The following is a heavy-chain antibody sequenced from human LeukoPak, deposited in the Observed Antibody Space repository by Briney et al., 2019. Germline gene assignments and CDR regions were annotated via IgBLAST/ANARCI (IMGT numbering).Heavy chain of an antibody. CDR1: GYTFTSYG. D-gene: IGHD6-19*01. CDR2: ISAYNGNT. CDR3: ARALRHIAVAAPIDY. J-gene: IGHJ4*02. Sequence: GESLKISCKASGYTFTSYGISWVRQAPGQGLEWMGWISAYNGNTNYAQKLQGRVTMTTDTSTSTAYMELRSLRSDDTAVYYCARALRHIAVAAPIDYWGQGTLVTVSS. V-gene: IGHV1-18*01.